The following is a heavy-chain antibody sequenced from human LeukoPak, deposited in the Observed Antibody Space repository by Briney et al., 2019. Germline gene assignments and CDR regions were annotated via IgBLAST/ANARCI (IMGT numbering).Heavy chain of an antibody. CDR1: GFTFSSYT. J-gene: IGHJ4*02. V-gene: IGHV3-21*01. D-gene: IGHD6-6*01. CDR2: ISSSSSYI. CDR3: ARKDSSSSYGYFDY. Sequence: GGSLRLSCAASGFTFSSYTMNWVRQAPGKGLEWLSSISSSSSYIYYADSVRGRFTISRDNAKNSLYLQMNSLRAEDTAVYYCARKDSSSSYGYFDYWGQGTLVTVSS.